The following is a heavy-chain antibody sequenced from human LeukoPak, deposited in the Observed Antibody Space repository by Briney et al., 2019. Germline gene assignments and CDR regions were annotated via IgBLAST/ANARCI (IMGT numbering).Heavy chain of an antibody. CDR1: GGSVSSGSYY. V-gene: IGHV4-61*01. D-gene: IGHD4-17*01. J-gene: IGHJ6*04. CDR2: IYYSGST. Sequence: SETLSLTCTVSGGSVSSGSYYWSWIRQPPGKGLEWIGYIYYSGSTNYNPSLKSRVTISVDTSKNQFSLKLSSVTAADTAVYYCASSTVNYYYYGMDVCGKGTTVTVSS. CDR3: ASSTVNYYYYGMDV.